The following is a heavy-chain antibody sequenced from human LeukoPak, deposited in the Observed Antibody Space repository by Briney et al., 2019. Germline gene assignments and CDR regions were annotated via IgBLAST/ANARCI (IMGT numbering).Heavy chain of an antibody. D-gene: IGHD6-13*01. V-gene: IGHV4-39*01. CDR1: GGSISSSSYY. Sequence: PSETLSLTCTVSGGSISSSSYYWGWIRQPPGKGLEWIGSIYYSGSTYYNPSLKSRVTISVDTSKNQFSLKLSSVTAADTAVYYCARHSRSSSTRYFQLWGQGTLVTVSS. J-gene: IGHJ1*01. CDR3: ARHSRSSSTRYFQL. CDR2: IYYSGST.